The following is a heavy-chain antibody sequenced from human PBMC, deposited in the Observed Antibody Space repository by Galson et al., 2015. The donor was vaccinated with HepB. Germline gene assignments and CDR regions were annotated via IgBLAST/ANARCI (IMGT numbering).Heavy chain of an antibody. J-gene: IGHJ6*02. Sequence: SLRLSCAASGFTFSSYAMHWVRQAPGKGLEWVAVISYDGSNKYYADSVKGRFTISRDNSKNTLYLQMNSLRAEDTAVYYCARDQASWDNWRNWGNYYYYGMDVWVHGTTVTVS. CDR3: ARDQASWDNWRNWGNYYYYGMDV. CDR2: ISYDGSNK. D-gene: IGHD1-20*01. V-gene: IGHV3-30-3*01. CDR1: GFTFSSYA.